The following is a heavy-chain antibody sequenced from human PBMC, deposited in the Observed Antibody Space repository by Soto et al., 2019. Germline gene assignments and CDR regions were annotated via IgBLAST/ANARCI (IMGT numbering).Heavy chain of an antibody. V-gene: IGHV4-34*01. CDR3: ARGRNDRPLDY. D-gene: IGHD1-1*01. CDR1: GGSFSGYY. CDR2: INHSGST. Sequence: SETLSLTCAVYGGSFSGYYWSWIRQPPGKGLEWIGEINHSGSTNYNPSLKSRVTISVDTSKNQFSLKLSSVTAADTAVYYCARGRNDRPLDYWGQGTLVTVSS. J-gene: IGHJ4*02.